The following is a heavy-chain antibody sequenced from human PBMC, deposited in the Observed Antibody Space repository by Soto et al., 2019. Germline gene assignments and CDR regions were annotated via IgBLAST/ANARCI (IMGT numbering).Heavy chain of an antibody. D-gene: IGHD6-13*01. CDR2: IGTAGDT. V-gene: IGHV3-13*01. CDR3: AKSQEIGTHFFDS. J-gene: IGHJ4*02. CDR1: GFTFSGFD. Sequence: GGSLRLSCEASGFTFSGFDMHWVRQPTGKGLEWVSSIGTAGDTYYAVSVKGRFTISRDNAKNSLSLQMNSLRAGDMAVYFCAKSQEIGTHFFDSWGQGTLVTVSS.